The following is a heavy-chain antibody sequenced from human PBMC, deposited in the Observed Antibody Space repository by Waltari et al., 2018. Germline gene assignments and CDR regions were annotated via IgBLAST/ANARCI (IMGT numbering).Heavy chain of an antibody. CDR1: GGSLRSYY. J-gene: IGHJ6*03. CDR3: ARDPGRYYMDV. D-gene: IGHD7-27*01. CDR2: IYYSGST. V-gene: IGHV4-59*01. Sequence: VQLQESGPGLVQPSETLSLTFTVSGGSLRSYYWSWIRQPPGKGLEWIGYIYYSGSTNYNPSLKSRVTRSVDTSKNQFALKLSSVTAADTAVYYCARDPGRYYMDVWGKGTTVTVSS.